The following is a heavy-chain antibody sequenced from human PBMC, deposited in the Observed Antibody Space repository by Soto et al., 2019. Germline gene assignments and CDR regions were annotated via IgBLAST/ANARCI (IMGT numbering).Heavy chain of an antibody. J-gene: IGHJ6*02. CDR3: VSVRANSGYYGMDV. CDR1: GFTFSSYW. Sequence: EVQLVESGGGLVQPGGSLRLSCAASGFTFSSYWMSWVRQAPGKGLEWVANIKQDGSEKYYVDSVKGRFTISRDNAKNSLYLQMNSLRAEDTAVYYCVSVRANSGYYGMDVWGQGTTVTVSS. CDR2: IKQDGSEK. D-gene: IGHD2-8*01. V-gene: IGHV3-7*05.